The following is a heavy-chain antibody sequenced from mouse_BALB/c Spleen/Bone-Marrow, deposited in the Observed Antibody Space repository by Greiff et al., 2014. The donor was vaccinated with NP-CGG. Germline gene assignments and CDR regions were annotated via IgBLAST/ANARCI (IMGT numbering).Heavy chain of an antibody. D-gene: IGHD2-4*01. CDR2: INPSSGYT. V-gene: IGHV1-4*01. J-gene: IGHJ2*01. CDR1: GYSFTSYT. Sequence: QVQLKESGAELARPGASVKMSCKASGYSFTSYTMHLVKQRPGQGLEWIGYINPSSGYTNYNQKFKDKATLTADKSSSTAYMQLSSLTSEDSAVYYCARGWDYEGYFDYWGQGTTLTVSS. CDR3: ARGWDYEGYFDY.